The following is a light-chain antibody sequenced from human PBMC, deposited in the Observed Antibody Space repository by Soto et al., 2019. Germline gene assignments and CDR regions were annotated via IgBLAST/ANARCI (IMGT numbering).Light chain of an antibody. V-gene: IGLV1-44*01. Sequence: QSALTQPPSASGTPGQRVTISCSGSSSNIGGNTVNWYQQLPGTAPKLLIYSNYQRPSGVPDRFSGSKSGTSASLAISGLQSEDEADYYCAAWDDNLNGPGYVFGTGTKVTAL. CDR3: AAWDDNLNGPGYV. J-gene: IGLJ1*01. CDR2: SNY. CDR1: SSNIGGNT.